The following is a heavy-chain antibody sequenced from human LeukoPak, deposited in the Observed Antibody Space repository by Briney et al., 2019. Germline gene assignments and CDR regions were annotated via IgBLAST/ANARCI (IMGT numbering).Heavy chain of an antibody. CDR2: ISGSGGGT. CDR3: AKHQKYSGYEVDY. CDR1: GFTFSSYA. V-gene: IGHV3-23*01. J-gene: IGHJ4*02. Sequence: GGSLRLSCAASGFTFSSYAMSWVRQAPGKGLEGVSAISGSGGGTYYADSVKGRFTISRDNSKNKLYLQMNSLRAEDTAVYYCAKHQKYSGYEVDYWGQGTLVTVSS. D-gene: IGHD5-12*01.